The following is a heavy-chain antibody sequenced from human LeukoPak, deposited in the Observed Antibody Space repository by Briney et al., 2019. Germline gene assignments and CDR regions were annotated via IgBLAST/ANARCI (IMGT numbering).Heavy chain of an antibody. Sequence: GGSLTLPCAASGFSFSSYWMSWVRKSPGKELEWVANIKQDGSERYYVDSVKRRFTLSRDNAKNSLYLQMNSQRAEDRAVYYCERGGHIDYWGQGTLVTVSS. D-gene: IGHD2-15*01. CDR1: GFSFSSYW. CDR3: ERGGHIDY. J-gene: IGHJ4*02. CDR2: IKQDGSER. V-gene: IGHV3-7*01.